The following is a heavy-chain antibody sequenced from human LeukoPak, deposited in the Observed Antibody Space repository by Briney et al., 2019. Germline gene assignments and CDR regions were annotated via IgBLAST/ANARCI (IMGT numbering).Heavy chain of an antibody. CDR1: GYTFTGYY. Sequence: ASVKVSCKASGYTFTGYYMHWVRQAPGQGLEWMGWINPNSGGANYAQKFQGRVTMTRDTYISTAYMEMSRLRYDDTAVYYCARGRYYYDSSGYYFDYWGQGTLVTVSS. J-gene: IGHJ4*02. CDR2: INPNSGGA. V-gene: IGHV1-2*02. CDR3: ARGRYYYDSSGYYFDY. D-gene: IGHD3-22*01.